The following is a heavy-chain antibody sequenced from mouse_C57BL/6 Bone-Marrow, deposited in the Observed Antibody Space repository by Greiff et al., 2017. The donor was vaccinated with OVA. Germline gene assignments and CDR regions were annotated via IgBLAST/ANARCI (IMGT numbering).Heavy chain of an antibody. Sequence: DVQLQESGPGLVKPSQSLSLTCSVTGYSITSGYYWNWIRQFPGNKLEWMGYINYDGSNNYNPSLKNRISITRDTSKNQFFLKLNSVTTEDTATYYCARDHDGSSYGFAYWGQGTLVTVSA. CDR2: INYDGSN. CDR3: ARDHDGSSYGFAY. CDR1: GYSITSGYY. D-gene: IGHD1-1*01. V-gene: IGHV3-6*01. J-gene: IGHJ3*01.